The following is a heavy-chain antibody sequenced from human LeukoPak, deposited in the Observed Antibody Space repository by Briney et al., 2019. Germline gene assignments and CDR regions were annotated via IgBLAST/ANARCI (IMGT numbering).Heavy chain of an antibody. CDR2: INPSGGST. J-gene: IGHJ6*03. V-gene: IGHV1-46*01. CDR3: ARSVPAGGFGELFYMDV. CDR1: GYTFTSYY. D-gene: IGHD3-10*01. Sequence: ASVKVSCKASGYTFTSYYMHWVRQAPGQGLEWMGIINPSGGSTSYAQKFQGRVTMTRDTSTSTVYMELSSLRSEDTAVYYCARSVPAGGFGELFYMDVWGKGTTVTISS.